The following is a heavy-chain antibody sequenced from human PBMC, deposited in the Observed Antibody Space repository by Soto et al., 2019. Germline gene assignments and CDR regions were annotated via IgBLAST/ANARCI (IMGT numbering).Heavy chain of an antibody. CDR1: GFTFSSYA. D-gene: IGHD6-13*01. V-gene: IGHV3-30-3*02. CDR2: ISYDGSNK. J-gene: IGHJ4*02. Sequence: PGGSLRLSCAASGFTFSSYAMRWVRQAPGKGLEWVAVISYDGSNKYYADSVKGRFTISRDNSKNTLYLQMNSLRAEDTAVYYCVKRLIAAAGGFDYWGQGTLVTVSS. CDR3: VKRLIAAAGGFDY.